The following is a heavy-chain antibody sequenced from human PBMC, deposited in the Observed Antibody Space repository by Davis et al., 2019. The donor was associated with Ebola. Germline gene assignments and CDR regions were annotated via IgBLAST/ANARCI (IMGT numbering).Heavy chain of an antibody. CDR1: GFTFSRYA. CDR2: ISSNGGST. Sequence: GESLKISCSASGFTFSRYAMHWVRQAPGKGLEYVSAISSNGGSTYYADSVKGRFTVSRDNAKNSLYLQMNSLRAEDTAVYYCVRDPALVVTGGGWFFGLWGRGTLVTVSS. V-gene: IGHV3-64*04. CDR3: VRDPALVVTGGGWFFGL. J-gene: IGHJ2*01. D-gene: IGHD2-21*02.